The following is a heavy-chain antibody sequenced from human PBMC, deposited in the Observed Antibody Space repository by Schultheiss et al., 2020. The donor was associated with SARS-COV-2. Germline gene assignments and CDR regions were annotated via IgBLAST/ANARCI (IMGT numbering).Heavy chain of an antibody. CDR1: GFTFNSYA. CDR2: ISSNGGST. Sequence: GGSLRLSCSASGFTFNSYAMHWVRQAPGKGLEFVSAISSNGGSTYYADSVKGRFTISRDNSKNTLYLQMSSLRAEDTAVYYCVREDGVGPTRKGWFDPWGQGTLVTVSS. D-gene: IGHD3-3*01. CDR3: VREDGVGPTRKGWFDP. V-gene: IGHV3-64D*06. J-gene: IGHJ5*02.